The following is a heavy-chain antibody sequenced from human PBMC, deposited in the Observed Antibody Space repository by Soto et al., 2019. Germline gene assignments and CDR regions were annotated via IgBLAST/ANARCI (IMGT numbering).Heavy chain of an antibody. CDR3: ARDPVAGTYFDY. J-gene: IGHJ4*02. CDR1: GYTFISYG. V-gene: IGHV1-18*01. CDR2: INAFNGNT. D-gene: IGHD6-19*01. Sequence: QVQLVQSGAEVKKPGASVKVSCKASGYTFISYGISWVRQAPGQGLEWMGWINAFNGNTNYAQKLQGRVTMTRYTSTSTAYMELRSLRSDDTAVYYCARDPVAGTYFDYWGQGTLVTVSS.